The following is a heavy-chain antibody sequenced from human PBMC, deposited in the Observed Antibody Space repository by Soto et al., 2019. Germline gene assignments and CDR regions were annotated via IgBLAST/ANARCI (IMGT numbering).Heavy chain of an antibody. V-gene: IGHV4-30-4*01. CDR1: GGSISSGDYF. Sequence: QVQLRESGPGLVKPSQTLSLTCTVSGGSISSGDYFWSWIRQPRGKGLEWIANIYHSGSTHYNPPLRNRVFMSVDTSTNRFSLNLTSVTAADTAVYYCARASDSAYSSSWYSAFDVWGQGTMVTVSS. CDR3: ARASDSAYSSSWYSAFDV. D-gene: IGHD6-13*01. J-gene: IGHJ3*01. CDR2: IYHSGST.